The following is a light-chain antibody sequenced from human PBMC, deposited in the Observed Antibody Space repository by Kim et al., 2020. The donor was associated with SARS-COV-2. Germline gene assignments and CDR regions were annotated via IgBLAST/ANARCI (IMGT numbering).Light chain of an antibody. CDR2: SGS. J-gene: IGKJ1*01. Sequence: IVMTQSPATLSVSPGESATLSCRASQNIDFHLAWYQQKPGQSPRLLIHSGSTRATAVPARFSGSGSGTEFTLTIGSLQSEDFAVYYCQQYNKGWTFGQGTKVDIK. V-gene: IGKV3-15*01. CDR1: QNIDFH. CDR3: QQYNKGWT.